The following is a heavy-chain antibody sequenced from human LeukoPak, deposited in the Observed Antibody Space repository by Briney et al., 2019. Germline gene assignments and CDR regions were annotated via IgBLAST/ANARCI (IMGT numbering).Heavy chain of an antibody. D-gene: IGHD3-16*01. V-gene: IGHV4-59*01. CDR1: GGSISGYY. CDR2: IYFGGST. J-gene: IGHJ4*02. CDR3: ARAGSYYVIDY. Sequence: PSETLSLTCTVSGGSISGYYWSWIRQPPGKGLEWIGYIYFGGSTNYNPSLKSRVTISVDTSKNQFSLKLSSVTAADTAVYYCARAGSYYVIDYWGQGTLVTVSS.